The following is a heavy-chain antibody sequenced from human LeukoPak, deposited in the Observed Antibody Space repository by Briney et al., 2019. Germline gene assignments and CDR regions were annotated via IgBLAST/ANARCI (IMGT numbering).Heavy chain of an antibody. CDR1: GFTFNNYV. Sequence: PGGSLRLSCAASGFTFNNYVMHWVRQAPGKGLEWVAVISFDGSKKYSVDSVKGRFTISRDNSWNTLYLQMSSLRAEDTAVYHCAKDQVISGPEASDIWGQGTMVTVSS. J-gene: IGHJ3*02. D-gene: IGHD2-21*01. CDR3: AKDQVISGPEASDI. V-gene: IGHV3-30*18. CDR2: ISFDGSKK.